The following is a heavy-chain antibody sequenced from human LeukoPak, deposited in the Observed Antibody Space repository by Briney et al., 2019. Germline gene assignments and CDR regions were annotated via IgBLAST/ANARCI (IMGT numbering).Heavy chain of an antibody. V-gene: IGHV4-59*01. Sequence: SETLSLTCSVSGGSISSYYWSWVRQPPGKGLEWIGYIYYSGSTNYNPSLKSRVTISVDTSKNQFSLKLSSVTAADTAVYYCARGDSSNWYELEYWGQGTLVTVSS. D-gene: IGHD6-13*01. CDR3: ARGDSSNWYELEY. CDR1: GGSISSYY. CDR2: IYYSGST. J-gene: IGHJ4*02.